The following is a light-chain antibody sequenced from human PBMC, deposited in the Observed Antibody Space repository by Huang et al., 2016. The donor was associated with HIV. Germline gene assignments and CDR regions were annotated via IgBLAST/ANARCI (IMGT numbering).Light chain of an antibody. Sequence: DIQMTQSPSSLSASVGDRVTITCRATQGIRSYLNWYQQRPGKAPTLLVYAASNLQSGVPHRFSGSGSGTDFTLTINDLQPEDFATYYCQQSDRFPYTLGPGTKVDI. CDR3: QQSDRFPYT. V-gene: IGKV1-39*01. CDR2: AAS. J-gene: IGKJ3*01. CDR1: QGIRSY.